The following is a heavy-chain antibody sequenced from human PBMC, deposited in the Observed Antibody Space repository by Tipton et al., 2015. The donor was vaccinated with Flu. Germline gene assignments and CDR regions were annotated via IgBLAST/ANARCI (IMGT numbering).Heavy chain of an antibody. D-gene: IGHD6-19*01. Sequence: TLSLTCTVSGGSISSSSYYWGWIRKPPGKGLEWIGSIYYSGSTYYNPSLKSRVTISVDTSKNQFSLKLSSVTAADTAVYYCARDRGIAVAGMYYYYGMDVWGQGTTVTVSS. J-gene: IGHJ6*02. V-gene: IGHV4-39*07. CDR3: ARDRGIAVAGMYYYYGMDV. CDR2: IYYSGST. CDR1: GGSISSSSYY.